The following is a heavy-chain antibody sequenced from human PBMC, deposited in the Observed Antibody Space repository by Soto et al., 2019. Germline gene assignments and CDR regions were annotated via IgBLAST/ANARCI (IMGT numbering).Heavy chain of an antibody. D-gene: IGHD5-18*01. J-gene: IGHJ4*02. V-gene: IGHV4-59*08. CDR1: GGSISSYY. CDR2: IYYSGST. CDR3: ARTIDSYGYFHY. Sequence: QVQLQESGPGLVKPSETLSLTCTVSGGSISSYYWSWIRQPPGKGLEWIGYIYYSGSTNYNPSLKSRVTISVDTSKNQCSLKLSSVTAADTAVYFCARTIDSYGYFHYGGQGTLVTVSS.